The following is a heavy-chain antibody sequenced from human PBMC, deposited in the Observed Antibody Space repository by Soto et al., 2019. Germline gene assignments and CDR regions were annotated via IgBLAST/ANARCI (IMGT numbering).Heavy chain of an antibody. V-gene: IGHV3-33*01. Sequence: QVQLVESGGGVVQPGRSLRLSCAASGFTFSSYGMHWVRQAPGKGLEWVAVIWYDGSNKYYADSVKGRFTISRDNSKNTLYLKMNSLRAEDTAVYYCARDMSDPGDYYYYYGMDVWGQGTTVTVSS. CDR3: ARDMSDPGDYYYYYGMDV. CDR2: IWYDGSNK. J-gene: IGHJ6*02. CDR1: GFTFSSYG. D-gene: IGHD2-21*02.